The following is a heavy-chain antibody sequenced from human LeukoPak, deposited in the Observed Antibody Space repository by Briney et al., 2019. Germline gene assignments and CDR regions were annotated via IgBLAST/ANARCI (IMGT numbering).Heavy chain of an antibody. V-gene: IGHV1-2*02. J-gene: IGHJ4*01. CDR2: INPNSGGT. CDR1: GYTFTGYF. Sequence: ASVKVSCKASGYTFTGYFMHWVRQAPGQGLEWMGWINPNSGGTNYAQKFQGRVTMTRDTSISTAYMELSRLRSDDTAVYHCARDKGSGYDYYFDYWGQGTLVTVSS. CDR3: ARDKGSGYDYYFDY. D-gene: IGHD5-12*01.